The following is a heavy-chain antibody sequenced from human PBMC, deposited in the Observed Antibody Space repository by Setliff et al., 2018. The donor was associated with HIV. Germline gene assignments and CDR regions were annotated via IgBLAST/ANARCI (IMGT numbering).Heavy chain of an antibody. D-gene: IGHD3-22*01. J-gene: IGHJ4*02. V-gene: IGHV4-31*03. CDR3: ARDPHYFDTSGYYSYFYFDF. CDR1: GGSVSSGGYY. Sequence: SETLSLTCTVSGGSVSSGGYYWSWIRQHPGKGLECIGYIYYSGSTSYNPSLKSRVTISVDTSKNQFSLKLNSLTAADTAMYYCARDPHYFDTSGYYSYFYFDFWGQGMLVTVSS. CDR2: IYYSGST.